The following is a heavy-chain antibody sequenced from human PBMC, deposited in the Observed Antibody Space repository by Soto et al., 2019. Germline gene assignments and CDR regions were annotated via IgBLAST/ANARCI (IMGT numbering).Heavy chain of an antibody. V-gene: IGHV2-5*02. CDR2: IYWDDGK. D-gene: IGHD3-9*01. J-gene: IGHJ4*02. CDR1: GFSLSTRGVG. CDR3: SNRPAYDIATGYYPFDY. Sequence: QITLKASGPTLVKPPQNLTLTCTFSGFSLSTRGVGVACIRQPPEKALEWLALIYWDDGKRYSPSLNTRLNISKDSSKHQLVLTLPNVDPVDSATYYCSNRPAYDIATGYYPFDYCGQESLVTDSS.